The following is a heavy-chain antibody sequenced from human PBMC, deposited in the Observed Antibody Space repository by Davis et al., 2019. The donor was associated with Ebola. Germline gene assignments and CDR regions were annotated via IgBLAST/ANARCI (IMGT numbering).Heavy chain of an antibody. CDR2: ISAYNGNT. V-gene: IGHV1-18*04. J-gene: IGHJ6*02. CDR1: GYTFITYG. D-gene: IGHD3-10*01. Sequence: AASVKVSCKASGYTFITYGISWVRQAPGQGLEWMGWISAYNGNTNYAQKVQGRVTMTADTSTSTAYMELRSLRSDDTAVYYCARDSYTSGSYLRGSYCYGMDVWGQGTTVTVSS. CDR3: ARDSYTSGSYLRGSYCYGMDV.